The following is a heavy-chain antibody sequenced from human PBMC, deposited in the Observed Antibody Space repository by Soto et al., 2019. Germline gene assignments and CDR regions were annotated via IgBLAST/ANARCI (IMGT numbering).Heavy chain of an antibody. D-gene: IGHD4-17*01. J-gene: IGHJ4*02. CDR1: GFTFRNYA. Sequence: GGSLRLSCVASGFTFRNYAMHWVRQAPGKGLGWVAVISSDGSEKYYLDSVRDRFTISRDNSKNTLYLQMNNLRPEDTAMYYCANSWTTLTTGFDFWAQGALVTVSS. CDR2: ISSDGSEK. V-gene: IGHV3-30*18. CDR3: ANSWTTLTTGFDF.